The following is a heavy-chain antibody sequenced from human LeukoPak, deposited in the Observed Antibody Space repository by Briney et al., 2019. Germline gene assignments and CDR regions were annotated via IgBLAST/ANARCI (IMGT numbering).Heavy chain of an antibody. CDR1: GGSFSGYY. J-gene: IGHJ4*02. CDR2: INHSGST. CDR3: ARSRLLLWFGELLDY. Sequence: PSETLSLTCAVYGGSFSGYYWSWIRQPPGKGLEWIGEINHSGSTNYNPSLKSRVTISVDTSKNQFSLKLSSVTAADTAVYCCARSRLLLWFGELLDYWGQGTLVTVSS. V-gene: IGHV4-34*01. D-gene: IGHD3-10*01.